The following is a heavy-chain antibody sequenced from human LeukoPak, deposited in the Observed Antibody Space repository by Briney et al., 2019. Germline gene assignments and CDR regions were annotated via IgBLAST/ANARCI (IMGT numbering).Heavy chain of an antibody. Sequence: ASVKVSCKASSYTFTRYGISWVRQAPGQGLEWMGWISGYNGNTNYAQKFLGRVSMTADTSTSTAYMELRSLTSDDTAVYYCTRSGRGTYYYFDLWGLGTLVTVSS. D-gene: IGHD5-12*01. V-gene: IGHV1-18*01. J-gene: IGHJ4*02. CDR3: TRSGRGTYYYFDL. CDR2: ISGYNGNT. CDR1: SYTFTRYG.